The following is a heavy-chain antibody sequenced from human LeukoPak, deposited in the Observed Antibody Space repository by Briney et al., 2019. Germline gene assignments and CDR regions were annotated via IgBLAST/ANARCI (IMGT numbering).Heavy chain of an antibody. D-gene: IGHD2-2*01. CDR2: IKQDGSEK. Sequence: SGGSLRLSCAASGFTFSSYWMSWVRQAPGKGLEWVANIKQDGSEKYYVDSVKGRFTISRDNAKNSLYLQMNSLRAEDTAVYYCARVEGYCSSTSCRGGYFDYWGQGTLVTVSS. CDR3: ARVEGYCSSTSCRGGYFDY. J-gene: IGHJ4*02. V-gene: IGHV3-7*01. CDR1: GFTFSSYW.